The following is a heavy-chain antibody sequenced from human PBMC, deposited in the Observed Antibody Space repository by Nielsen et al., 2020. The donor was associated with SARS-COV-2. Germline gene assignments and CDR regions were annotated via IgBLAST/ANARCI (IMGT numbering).Heavy chain of an antibody. Sequence: GGSLRLSCAASGFTVSSNYMSWVRQAPGKGLEWVSVIYSGGSTYYADSVKGRFTISRHNSKNTLYLQMNSLRAEDTAVYFCSRVSAGAFDIWGQGTMVTVSS. CDR3: SRVSAGAFDI. CDR2: IYSGGST. CDR1: GFTVSSNY. V-gene: IGHV3-53*04. J-gene: IGHJ3*02.